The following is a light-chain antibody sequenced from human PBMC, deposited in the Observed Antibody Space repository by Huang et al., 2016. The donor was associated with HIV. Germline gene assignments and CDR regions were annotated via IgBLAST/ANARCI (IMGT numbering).Light chain of an antibody. J-gene: IGKJ1*01. CDR3: QQYSNART. CDR1: QSVLDTSNNKNY. CDR2: GAS. V-gene: IGKV4-1*01. Sequence: DIVMTQSPDSLAVSLGERATINCKSSQSVLDTSNNKNYLAWYQQKPGQPPNLLIYGASTRESGVPDRFSGSGSGTDFTLSISSLQAEDVAVYYCQQYSNARTFGQGTKVEIK.